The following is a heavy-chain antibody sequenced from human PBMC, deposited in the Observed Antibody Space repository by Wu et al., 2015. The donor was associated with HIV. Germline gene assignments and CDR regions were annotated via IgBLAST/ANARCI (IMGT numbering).Heavy chain of an antibody. CDR2: ISVYNGKT. CDR3: ARGRITMVRGVITWQSGMDV. D-gene: IGHD3-10*01. Sequence: QVQLVQSGAEVKRPGASVKVSCKASGYRFSNYGINWVRQAPGQGLEWVGWISVYNGKTNYSQKLQGRVTMTADTSTNTAYMELRSLRSDDTAVYYCARGRITMVRGVITWQSGMDVWGQGTTVTVSS. V-gene: IGHV1-18*01. J-gene: IGHJ6*02. CDR1: GYRFSNYG.